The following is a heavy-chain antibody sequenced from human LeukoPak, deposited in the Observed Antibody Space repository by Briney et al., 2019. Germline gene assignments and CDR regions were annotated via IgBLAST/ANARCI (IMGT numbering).Heavy chain of an antibody. Sequence: SETLSLTCTVSGGSISSSSYYWGWIRQPPGKGLEWIGSIYYSGSTYYNPSLKSRVTISVDTSKNQFSLKLSSVTAADTAVYYCARDGYCSGGSCYSGAWFDPWGQGTLVTVFS. CDR1: GGSISSSSYY. CDR3: ARDGYCSGGSCYSGAWFDP. J-gene: IGHJ5*02. V-gene: IGHV4-39*02. D-gene: IGHD2-15*01. CDR2: IYYSGST.